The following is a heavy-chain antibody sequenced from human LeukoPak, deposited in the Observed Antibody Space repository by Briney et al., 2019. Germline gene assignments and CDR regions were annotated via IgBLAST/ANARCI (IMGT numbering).Heavy chain of an antibody. V-gene: IGHV3-11*01. CDR3: AREDIVATMNFDY. J-gene: IGHJ4*02. CDR1: GFTFSDYY. Sequence: GGSLRLSCAASGFTFSDYYMSWIRQAPGKGLEWVSYISSSGSTIYYADSVKGRFTISRDNAKNSLYLQMNSLRAGDTAVYYCAREDIVATMNFDYWGQGTLVTVSS. CDR2: ISSSGSTI. D-gene: IGHD5-12*01.